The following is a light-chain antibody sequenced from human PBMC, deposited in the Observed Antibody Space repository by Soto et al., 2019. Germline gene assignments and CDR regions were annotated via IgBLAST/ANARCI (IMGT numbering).Light chain of an antibody. J-gene: IGKJ4*01. V-gene: IGKV1-33*01. CDR2: DAS. CDR1: QDIGKY. CDR3: QQYGNLPLT. Sequence: DIQMTQSPSSLSASVGDRVTITCQASQDIGKYLNWFQQKPGKAPKLLIYDASTLQIGVPSSFSGSGSETHFTFTISSLQPEDIATYFCQQYGNLPLTFGGGTKVEIK.